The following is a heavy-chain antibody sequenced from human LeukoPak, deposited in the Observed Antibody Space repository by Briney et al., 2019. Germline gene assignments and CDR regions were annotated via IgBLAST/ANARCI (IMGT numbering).Heavy chain of an antibody. CDR1: GFTFSDYY. J-gene: IGHJ4*02. D-gene: IGHD6-19*01. Sequence: PGGSLRLSCAASGFTFSDYYMSWIRQAPGKGLEWVSYISSSGSTIYYADSVKGRFTISRDNSKNTLYLQMNSLRAEDTAVYYCARRPYSSGWFFDYWGQGTLVTVSS. V-gene: IGHV3-11*01. CDR2: ISSSGSTI. CDR3: ARRPYSSGWFFDY.